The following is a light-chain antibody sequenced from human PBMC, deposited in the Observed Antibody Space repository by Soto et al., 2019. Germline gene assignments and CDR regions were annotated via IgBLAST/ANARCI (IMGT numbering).Light chain of an antibody. CDR3: AAWDDSLRGV. CDR1: SSNIGSNY. V-gene: IGLV1-47*02. CDR2: SNN. J-gene: IGLJ3*02. Sequence: QSVLTQPPSASGTPGQTVTISCSGNSSNIGSNYVFWYQQLPGTAPKLLIYSNNQRPSGVPDRFSGSKSGTSASLAISGLRSEDEAAYYCAAWDDSLRGVFGGGTKVTVL.